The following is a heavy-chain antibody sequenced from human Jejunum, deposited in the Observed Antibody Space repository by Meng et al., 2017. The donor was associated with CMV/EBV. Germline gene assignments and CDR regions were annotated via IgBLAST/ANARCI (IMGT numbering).Heavy chain of an antibody. V-gene: IGHV1-69*01. Sequence: QVQLGQSGSELKKPXASVKVFCKASGYTFTSYTMNLVRQAPGQGLEWMGGIIAIFKTPNYAQKFQGRLTITADESTGTSYMELTNLTSEDTAVYYCARGFLNGYQPFDYWGQGTLVTVSS. J-gene: IGHJ4*02. CDR2: IIAIFKTP. CDR3: ARGFLNGYQPFDY. D-gene: IGHD5-24*01. CDR1: GYTFTSYT.